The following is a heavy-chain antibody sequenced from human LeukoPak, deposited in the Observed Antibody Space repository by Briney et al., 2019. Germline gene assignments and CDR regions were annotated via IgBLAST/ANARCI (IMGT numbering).Heavy chain of an antibody. CDR1: GFTFSGHA. D-gene: IGHD1-26*01. Sequence: GKSLRLSCAASGFTFSGHAIHWGRQAPGKGLEWVAVISHDGNKKYYADSVKGRFTISRDNSKNTLYLEVNSLRGEDTAVYYCARDLSGSYAIDYWGQGILVTVSS. J-gene: IGHJ4*02. CDR2: ISHDGNKK. CDR3: ARDLSGSYAIDY. V-gene: IGHV3-30-3*01.